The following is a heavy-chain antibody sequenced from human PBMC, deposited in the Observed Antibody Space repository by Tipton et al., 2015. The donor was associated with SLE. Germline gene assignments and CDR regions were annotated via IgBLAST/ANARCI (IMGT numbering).Heavy chain of an antibody. CDR1: GYSISSGYY. Sequence: TLSLTCAVSGYSISSGYYWGWIRQPPGKGLEWIGSIYHSGSTYYNPSLKSRVTISVDTSKNQFSLKLSSVTAADTAVYYCARDPQGVYYFDYWGQGTLVTVSS. J-gene: IGHJ4*02. CDR3: ARDPQGVYYFDY. CDR2: IYHSGST. V-gene: IGHV4-38-2*02.